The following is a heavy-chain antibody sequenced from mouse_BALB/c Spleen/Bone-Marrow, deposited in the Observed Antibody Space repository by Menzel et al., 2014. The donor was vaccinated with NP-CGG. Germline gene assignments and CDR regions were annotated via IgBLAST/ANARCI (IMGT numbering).Heavy chain of an antibody. J-gene: IGHJ3*01. CDR3: ARHAYYDQTEVSFVY. CDR2: ISGGGGYT. Sequence: EVKLVESGGGLVKSGGSLKLSCAASGFTFSNYGMSWVRQTPEKRLEGVATISGGGGYTFYSDSVKGRFTISRDNAKNNRYLQLSSLRSEDTAVYYCARHAYYDQTEVSFVYWGQGTLVTVSA. V-gene: IGHV5-9-2*01. D-gene: IGHD2-4*01. CDR1: GFTFSNYG.